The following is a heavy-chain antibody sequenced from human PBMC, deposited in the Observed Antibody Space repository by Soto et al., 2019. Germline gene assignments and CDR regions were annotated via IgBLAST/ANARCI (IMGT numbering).Heavy chain of an antibody. J-gene: IGHJ4*02. CDR3: AHSSSRWPLGY. D-gene: IGHD4-17*01. CDR2: VYWDDDK. V-gene: IGHV2-5*02. CDR1: GVSLSTSGVG. Sequence: QITLKESGPTLVKPKQTLTLTCTFSGVSLSTSGVGVGWLRQPPGKALEWLALVYWDDDKRYSLSLTSRLTITQDTSKNQVVLTMNNMDHVATATYYCAHSSSRWPLGYWGQGALVTLSS.